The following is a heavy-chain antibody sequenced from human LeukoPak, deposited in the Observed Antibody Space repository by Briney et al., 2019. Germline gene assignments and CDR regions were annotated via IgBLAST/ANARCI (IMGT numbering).Heavy chain of an antibody. D-gene: IGHD7-27*01. CDR1: GYTFTDYY. V-gene: IGHV1-2*02. Sequence: ASVQVSCKTSGYTFTDYYIHWVRQAPGQGLEWMGWSNTNRGGGKIAQKFQGRVTMTRDTSTNTAYMDLKSLTSDDTAVYYCARANWGFHDAFDIWGQGTTVIVSS. J-gene: IGHJ3*02. CDR2: SNTNRGGG. CDR3: ARANWGFHDAFDI.